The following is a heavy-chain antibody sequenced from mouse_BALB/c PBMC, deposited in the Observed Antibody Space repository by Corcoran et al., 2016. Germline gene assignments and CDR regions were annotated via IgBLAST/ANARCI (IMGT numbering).Heavy chain of an antibody. V-gene: IGHV1S136*01. CDR3: ASWNWYFDV. J-gene: IGHJ1*01. CDR1: GYTITSYV. CDR2: INPYNDGT. Sequence: EDQLQQAGDVLVKPGAAKNMSCKASGYTITSYVMHWVKQKPGQGLEWIGYINPYNDGTKYNEKFKGKATLTSDKSSSTAYMELSSLTSEDSAVYYCASWNWYFDVWGAGTTVTVSS.